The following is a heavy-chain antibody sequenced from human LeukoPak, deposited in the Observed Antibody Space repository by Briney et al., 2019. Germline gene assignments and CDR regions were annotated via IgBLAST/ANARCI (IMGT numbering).Heavy chain of an antibody. D-gene: IGHD1-20*01. CDR2: ISYDGSNK. CDR3: ARAYNWNDGAFDI. Sequence: GGSLRLSCAASGFTFSSYGMHWVRQAPGKGLEWVAVISYDGSNKYYADSVKGRFTISRDNSKNTLYLQMNSLRAEDTAVYYCARAYNWNDGAFDIWGQGTMVTVSS. J-gene: IGHJ3*02. V-gene: IGHV3-30*03. CDR1: GFTFSSYG.